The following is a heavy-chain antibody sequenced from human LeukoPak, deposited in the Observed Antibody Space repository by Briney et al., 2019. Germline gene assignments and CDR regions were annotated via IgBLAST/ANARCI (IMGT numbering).Heavy chain of an antibody. CDR1: GFTFSSYS. D-gene: IGHD3-10*01. CDR3: ARGGSGSYSSGY. V-gene: IGHV3-21*01. CDR2: ISSSSSYI. J-gene: IGHJ4*02. Sequence: LGGSLRLSCAASGFTFSSYSMNWVRQAPGKGLEWVSSISSSSSYIYYADSVKGRFTISRDNAKNSLYLQMNSLRAEGTAVYYCARGGSGSYSSGYWGQGTLVTVSS.